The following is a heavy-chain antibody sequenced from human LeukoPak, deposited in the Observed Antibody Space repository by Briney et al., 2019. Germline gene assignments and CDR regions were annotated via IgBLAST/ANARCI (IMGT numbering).Heavy chain of an antibody. CDR2: IAYSGTT. J-gene: IGHJ4*02. Sequence: SETLSLTCTVSGGSISNNDWSWIRQPPGKGLGWRGYIAYSGTTHYNTALKSRVTISVDTSKHQFSLKLRSVTAADTAVYYCARDNSGWLVNFDYWGQGTLVTVSS. CDR3: ARDNSGWLVNFDY. CDR1: GGSISNND. V-gene: IGHV4-59*01. D-gene: IGHD6-19*01.